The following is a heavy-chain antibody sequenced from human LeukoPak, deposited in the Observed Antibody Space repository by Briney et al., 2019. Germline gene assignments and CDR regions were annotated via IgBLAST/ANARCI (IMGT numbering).Heavy chain of an antibody. CDR2: IYSNENT. J-gene: IGHJ3*02. CDR1: GGAISGGGSY. V-gene: IGHV4-31*03. Sequence: PSETLSLTCTVSGGAISGGGSYWNWIRQHPGKGLEWVGYIYSNENTYYNPSLKSRITISVDTSKNQFSLKVSSVTAADTAVYYCARGHCRGGSCFPADAFEIWGQGTMVTVSS. CDR3: ARGHCRGGSCFPADAFEI. D-gene: IGHD2-15*01.